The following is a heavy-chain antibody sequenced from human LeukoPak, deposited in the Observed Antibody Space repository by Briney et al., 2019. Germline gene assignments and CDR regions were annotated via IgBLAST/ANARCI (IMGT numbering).Heavy chain of an antibody. Sequence: GESLKISCKGSGYSFKNYWIAWVRQMPGKGLEWMGIIYPGDSNTRYNPSLQGQVTISADKSISTAYLQWSSLKASDTAKYYCARQGFVASYGVDVWGRGTTVTVSS. CDR3: ARQGFVASYGVDV. V-gene: IGHV5-51*01. CDR2: IYPGDSNT. CDR1: GYSFKNYW. J-gene: IGHJ6*02.